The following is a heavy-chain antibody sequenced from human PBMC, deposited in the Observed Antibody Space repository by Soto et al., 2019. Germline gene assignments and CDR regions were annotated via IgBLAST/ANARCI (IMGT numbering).Heavy chain of an antibody. CDR2: IYWDDDK. CDR3: AHTMAPRIFDY. CDR1: GFSLITSGVG. V-gene: IGHV2-5*02. Sequence: QITLKEAGPTLVKPTQTLTLTCSFSGFSLITSGVGVGWIRQPPGKALEWLALIYWDDDKGYSTSLKSRLTTTKDTSRNQWVLTMTTRDPADTATYYCAHTMAPRIFDYWGKGTLVTVSS. J-gene: IGHJ4*02.